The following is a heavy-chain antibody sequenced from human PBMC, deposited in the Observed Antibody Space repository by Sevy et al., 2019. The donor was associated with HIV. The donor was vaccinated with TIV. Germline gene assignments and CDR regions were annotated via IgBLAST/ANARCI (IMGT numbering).Heavy chain of an antibody. Sequence: GGSLRLSCAASGFSYSSYGMHWVRQAPGKGLEWVAYIQYDGSNKDYADSVKGRFTIPRDNSKNTLDLQMNSLRVEDTAVYYCVKEGGGEGGDHWGQEPWSPSPQ. V-gene: IGHV3-30*02. CDR3: VKEGGGEGGDH. J-gene: IGHJ4*01. D-gene: IGHD2-21*01. CDR2: IQYDGSNK. CDR1: GFSYSSYG.